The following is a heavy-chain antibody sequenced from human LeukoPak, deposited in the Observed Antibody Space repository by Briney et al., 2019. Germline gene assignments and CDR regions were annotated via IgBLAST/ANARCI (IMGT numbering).Heavy chain of an antibody. V-gene: IGHV4-59*08. D-gene: IGHD1-14*01. CDR3: ARHGTISSESYFDY. Sequence: PSETLSLTCSVSGGSVSRYYWSWIRQSPGKGLEWIGYIHNSGRTNYNPSLKSRVTGFVDTSKNQVSLRLSSVTAADTAVYYCARHGTISSESYFDYGGQGALVTVSS. J-gene: IGHJ4*02. CDR2: IHNSGRT. CDR1: GGSVSRYY.